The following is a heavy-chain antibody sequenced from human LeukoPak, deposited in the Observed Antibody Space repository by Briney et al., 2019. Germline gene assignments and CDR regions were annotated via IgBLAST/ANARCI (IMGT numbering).Heavy chain of an antibody. CDR3: ARRKTPYSGYDSTFDY. D-gene: IGHD5-12*01. Sequence: GEALQISCEGSGSIFTSYWIGGVRQLPGKGLEWMGIIYPGDSDTRDSPSFQGQLTISADKSISTAYLQWSSLKASDTAMYYCARRKTPYSGYDSTFDYWGQGTLVTVSS. J-gene: IGHJ4*02. CDR1: GSIFTSYW. CDR2: IYPGDSDT. V-gene: IGHV5-51*01.